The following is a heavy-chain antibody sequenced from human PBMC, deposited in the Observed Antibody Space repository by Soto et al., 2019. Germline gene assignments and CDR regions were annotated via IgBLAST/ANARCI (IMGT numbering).Heavy chain of an antibody. D-gene: IGHD6-25*01. V-gene: IGHV5-51*01. CDR1: GYTFTSYW. CDR2: IYGVDSET. Sequence: GESLKISCKGSGYTFTSYWIAWVRQMPGKGLEWMGVIYGVDSETGYSPSFQGLVTISADKSISTAYLQWNSLKTSDTAIYYCARSASAADPLDYWGQGTLVTVSS. J-gene: IGHJ4*02. CDR3: ARSASAADPLDY.